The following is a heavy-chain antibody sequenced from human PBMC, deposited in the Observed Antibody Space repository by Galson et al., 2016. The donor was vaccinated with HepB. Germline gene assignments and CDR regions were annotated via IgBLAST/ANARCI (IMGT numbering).Heavy chain of an antibody. D-gene: IGHD4-23*01. CDR3: ARSGYADNSDWTSFDY. Sequence: SLRLSCAASGFTFTMYAMSWVRQAPGKGLEWVSSISPSGGSPYYADSVKGRFTISRDNSRTTLYLQMNSLRAEDTAVYYCARSGYADNSDWTSFDYWGQGTLVTVSS. CDR1: GFTFTMYA. V-gene: IGHV3-23*01. J-gene: IGHJ4*02. CDR2: ISPSGGSP.